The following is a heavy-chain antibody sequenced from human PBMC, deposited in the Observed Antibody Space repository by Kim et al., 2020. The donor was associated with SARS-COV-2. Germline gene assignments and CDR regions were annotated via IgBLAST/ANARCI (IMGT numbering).Heavy chain of an antibody. V-gene: IGHV4-34*01. J-gene: IGHJ4*02. CDR1: GGSFSGYY. D-gene: IGHD2-21*02. CDR3: ARSRWLRGGDCTDY. Sequence: SETLSLTCAVYGGSFSGYYWSWIRQPPGKGLEWIGEINHSGSTNYNPSPKSRVTISVDTSKNQFSLKLSSVTAADTAAYYCARSRWLRGGDCTDYWGQGTLVTVSS. CDR2: INHSGST.